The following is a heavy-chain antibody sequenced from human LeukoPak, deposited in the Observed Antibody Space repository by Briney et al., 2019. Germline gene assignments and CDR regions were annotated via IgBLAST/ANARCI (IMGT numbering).Heavy chain of an antibody. Sequence: SETLSLTCTVSGGSISSYYWSWIRQPPGKGLEWIGEINHSGSTNYNPSLKSRVTISVDTSKNQFSLKLSSVTAADTAVYYCARQTRRGGPNWFDPWGQGTLVTVSS. CDR3: ARQTRRGGPNWFDP. CDR2: INHSGST. D-gene: IGHD2-15*01. V-gene: IGHV4-34*01. CDR1: GGSISSYY. J-gene: IGHJ5*02.